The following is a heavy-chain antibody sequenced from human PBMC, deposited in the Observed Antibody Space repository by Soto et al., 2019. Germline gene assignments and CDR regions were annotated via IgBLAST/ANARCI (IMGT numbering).Heavy chain of an antibody. Sequence: QVQLVQSGAEVKKPGASVKVSCKASGYTFTGYYMHWVRQAPGQGLEWMGWINPNSGGTNYAQKFKGWVTMTRDTSISTAYMELSRLRSDDTAVYYCAITTVTDSSDAFDIWGQGTMVTVSS. CDR3: AITTVTDSSDAFDI. CDR2: INPNSGGT. D-gene: IGHD4-17*01. J-gene: IGHJ3*02. V-gene: IGHV1-2*04. CDR1: GYTFTGYY.